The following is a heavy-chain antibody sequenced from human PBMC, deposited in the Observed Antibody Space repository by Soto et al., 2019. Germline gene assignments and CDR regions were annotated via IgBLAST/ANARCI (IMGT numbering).Heavy chain of an antibody. CDR2: ISSIGSTT. J-gene: IGHJ4*02. Sequence: PGGSLRLSCAASGFNFRSYEMNWVRHAPGKGLEWLSYISSIGSTTYYADSVKDRFTISRDNAGNSLYLQMNSLRAEDTAVYYCAKDGFSSSWSPNYFDYWGQGTLVTVSS. CDR1: GFNFRSYE. V-gene: IGHV3-48*03. CDR3: AKDGFSSSWSPNYFDY. D-gene: IGHD6-13*01.